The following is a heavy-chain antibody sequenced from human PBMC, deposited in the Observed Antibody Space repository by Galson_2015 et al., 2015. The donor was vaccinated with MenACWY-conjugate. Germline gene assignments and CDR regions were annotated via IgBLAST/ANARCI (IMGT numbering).Heavy chain of an antibody. V-gene: IGHV3-15*01. D-gene: IGHD3-16*01. CDR2: IKSQTDGGKI. CDR3: TTPKPGSLGCLLIHFYMGV. J-gene: IGHJ6*03. CDR1: AFTFSNAY. Sequence: SLRLSCAGSAFTFSNAYMSWVRQAPGKGLEWVGRIKSQTDGGKIDYAAPVKGRFTISRDDSKNTLYLQMNSLKIEDTAVYYCTTPKPGSLGCLLIHFYMGVLGKGTPVTVSS.